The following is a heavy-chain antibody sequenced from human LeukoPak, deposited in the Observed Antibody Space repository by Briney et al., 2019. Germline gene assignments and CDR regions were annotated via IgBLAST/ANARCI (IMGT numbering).Heavy chain of an antibody. V-gene: IGHV4-31*03. CDR1: GGSISSGGYY. CDR3: ARRRPYYYMDV. J-gene: IGHJ6*03. CDR2: IYYSGST. Sequence: PSQTLSLTCTVSGGSISSGGYYWSWLRQHPGKGLEWIGYIYYSGSTYYNPSLKSRVTISVDTSKNQFSLKLSSVTAADTAVYYCARRRPYYYMDVWGKGTTVTVSS.